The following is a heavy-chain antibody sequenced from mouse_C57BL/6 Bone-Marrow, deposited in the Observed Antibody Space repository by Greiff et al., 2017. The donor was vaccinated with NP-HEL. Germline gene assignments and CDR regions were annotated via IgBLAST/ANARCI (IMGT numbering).Heavy chain of an antibody. J-gene: IGHJ4*01. CDR2: IYPGGGYT. D-gene: IGHD2-5*01. CDR3: AREGYYSNPYYAMDY. V-gene: IGHV1-63*01. Sequence: QVQLQQSGAELVRPGTSVKMSCKASGYTFTNYWIGWAKQRPGHGLEWIGDIYPGGGYTNYNEKFKGKATLTADKSSSTAYMQFSSLTSEDSAIYYCAREGYYSNPYYAMDYWGQGTSVTVSS. CDR1: GYTFTNYW.